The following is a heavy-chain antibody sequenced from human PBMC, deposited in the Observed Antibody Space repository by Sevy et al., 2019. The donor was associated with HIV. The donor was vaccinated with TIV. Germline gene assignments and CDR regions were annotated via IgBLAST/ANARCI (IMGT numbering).Heavy chain of an antibody. J-gene: IGHJ5*02. Sequence: GGSRRLSCAASGFTFSSYSMNWVRQAPGKGLEWVSYISSSSSTIYYADSVKGRFTISRDNAKNSLYLQMNSLRAEDTAVYYCARVFYRKWFDPWGQGTLVTVSS. CDR2: ISSSSSTI. V-gene: IGHV3-48*01. CDR1: GFTFSSYS. CDR3: ARVFYRKWFDP. D-gene: IGHD1-26*01.